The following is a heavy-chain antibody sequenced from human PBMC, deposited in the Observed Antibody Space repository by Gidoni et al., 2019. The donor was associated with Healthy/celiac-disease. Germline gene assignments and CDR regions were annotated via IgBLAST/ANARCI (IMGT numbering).Heavy chain of an antibody. J-gene: IGHJ4*02. CDR3: ARRTGDYGDLQTDY. D-gene: IGHD4-17*01. CDR1: GYTFTSYD. CDR2: MNPNSGNP. Sequence: QVQLVQSGAEVKKPGASVKVSCKASGYTFTSYDINWVRQATGQGLEWMGWMNPNSGNPGYAQKFQGRVTMTRNTSISTAYMELSSLRSEDTAVYYCARRTGDYGDLQTDYWGQGTLVTVSS. V-gene: IGHV1-8*01.